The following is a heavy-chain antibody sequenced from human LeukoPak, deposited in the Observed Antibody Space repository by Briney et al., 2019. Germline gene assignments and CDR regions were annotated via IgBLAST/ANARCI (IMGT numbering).Heavy chain of an antibody. CDR1: GFTFSTYT. Sequence: GGSLRLSCAASGFTFSTYTMAWVRQAPGGGLEWVSGVSGNGGRTYYADSVKGRFAISRDDSKSTLYLQMDSLRGEDTAVYYCAKDFGRNLGGPGYWGRGTLVIVSS. CDR3: AKDFGRNLGGPGY. V-gene: IGHV3-23*01. J-gene: IGHJ4*02. CDR2: VSGNGGRT. D-gene: IGHD1-14*01.